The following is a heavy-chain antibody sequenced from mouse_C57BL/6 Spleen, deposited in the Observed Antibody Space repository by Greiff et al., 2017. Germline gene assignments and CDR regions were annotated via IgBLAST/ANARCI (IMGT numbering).Heavy chain of an antibody. Sequence: EVKLMESGGGLVKPGGSLKLSCAASGFTFSSYAMSWVRQTPEKRLEWVATISDGGSYTYYPDNVKGRFTISRDNAKNNLYLQMSHLKSEDTAMYYCARDYGRSYRFAYWGQGTLVTVSA. V-gene: IGHV5-4*01. CDR2: ISDGGSYT. J-gene: IGHJ3*01. D-gene: IGHD1-1*01. CDR1: GFTFSSYA. CDR3: ARDYGRSYRFAY.